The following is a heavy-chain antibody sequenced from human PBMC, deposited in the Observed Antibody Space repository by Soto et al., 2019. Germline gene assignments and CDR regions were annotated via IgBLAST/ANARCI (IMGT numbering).Heavy chain of an antibody. Sequence: VKVSSKASGGTFSTYGMNWVRLAPGQGLEWMGGIIPKFGTTNYAQKFQGRVTITADESTNTAYMELNYLRSEDTAVYFCARELDPYYGGNSLSLDYWGQGTLVTVSS. V-gene: IGHV1-69*01. CDR1: GGTFSTYG. CDR2: IIPKFGTT. CDR3: ARELDPYYGGNSLSLDY. D-gene: IGHD4-17*01. J-gene: IGHJ4*02.